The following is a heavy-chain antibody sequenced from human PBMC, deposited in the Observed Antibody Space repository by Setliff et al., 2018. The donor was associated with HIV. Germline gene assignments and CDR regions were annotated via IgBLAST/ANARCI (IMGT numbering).Heavy chain of an antibody. V-gene: IGHV4-39*07. D-gene: IGHD2-2*01. CDR3: ARGHCSGTNCYGVDYYGMDV. Sequence: SETLSLTCSVSGGSISSNKYYWSWIRQPPGKGLEWTGSIYHSGKTYYNPSLKSRLTISVDTSKNQFSLKLTSVTAADTAVYYCARGHCSGTNCYGVDYYGMDVWGQGTTVTVSS. J-gene: IGHJ6*02. CDR1: GGSISSNKYY. CDR2: IYHSGKT.